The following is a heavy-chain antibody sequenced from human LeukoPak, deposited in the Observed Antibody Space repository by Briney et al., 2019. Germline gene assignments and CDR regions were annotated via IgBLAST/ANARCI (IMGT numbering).Heavy chain of an antibody. CDR3: ARDPMVRGANPRKNYYYGMDV. CDR2: IRYDGSNK. V-gene: IGHV3-30*02. D-gene: IGHD3-10*01. J-gene: IGHJ6*02. CDR1: GFTFSSYG. Sequence: GGSLRLSCAASGFTFSSYGMHWVRQAPGKGLEWVAFIRYDGSNKYYADSVKGRFTISRDNSKNTLYLQMNSLRAEDTAVYYCARDPMVRGANPRKNYYYGMDVWGQGTTVTVSS.